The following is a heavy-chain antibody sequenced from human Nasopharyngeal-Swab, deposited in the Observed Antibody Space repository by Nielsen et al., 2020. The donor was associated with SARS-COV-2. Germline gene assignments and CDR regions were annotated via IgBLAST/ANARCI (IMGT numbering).Heavy chain of an antibody. J-gene: IGHJ4*02. CDR3: ARRTILTGYYYYFDS. CDR2: IYTGGSA. V-gene: IGHV4-61*02. Sequence: SETLSLTCTVSGGSVSVGYYYWNWIRQPAGKGLEWIGRIYTGGSANYNPSLKSRVTISGDTSKKQFSLQMSSVTAADTAVYYCARRTILTGYYYYFDSWGQGTLVTVSS. CDR1: GGSVSVGYYY. D-gene: IGHD3-9*01.